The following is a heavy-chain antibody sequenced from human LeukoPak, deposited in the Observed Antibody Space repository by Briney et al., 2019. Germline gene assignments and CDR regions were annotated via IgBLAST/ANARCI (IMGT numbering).Heavy chain of an antibody. CDR3: ARDYYGSGSYDY. J-gene: IGHJ4*02. D-gene: IGHD3-10*01. Sequence: ASVKVSRKASAYTFSSYGITWVRQAPGQGLEWMGWISTYNSKTSNAHTLQGRVTITTATSTTTAYMEVRSLTSDDTAVYYCARDYYGSGSYDYWGQGTLVTVSS. CDR2: ISTYNSKT. V-gene: IGHV1-18*01. CDR1: AYTFSSYG.